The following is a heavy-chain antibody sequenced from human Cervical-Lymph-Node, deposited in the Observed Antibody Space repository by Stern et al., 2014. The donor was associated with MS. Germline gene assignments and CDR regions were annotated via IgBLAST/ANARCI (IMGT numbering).Heavy chain of an antibody. J-gene: IGHJ6*02. V-gene: IGHV4-61*02. D-gene: IGHD5-24*01. CDR3: ARALARWLENDYYSYYGMDV. CDR1: GGSMRSGTYF. Sequence: QLQLQESGPGLVKPSQTLSLTCSVSGGSMRSGTYFWSWMRQPAGKELEWIGHIYTTGNTNYNPSLKSRVSISRERSKGLFSLNLTSVTAADTAVYYCARALARWLENDYYSYYGMDVWGPGTTVTVSS. CDR2: IYTTGNT.